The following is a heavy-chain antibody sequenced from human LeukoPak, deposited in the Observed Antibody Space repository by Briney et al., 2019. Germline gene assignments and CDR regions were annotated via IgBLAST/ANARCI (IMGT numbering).Heavy chain of an antibody. CDR2: ISSSGSTI. Sequence: GGSLRLSCAASGFTFRDYYMSWMRQAPGKGLEGVSYISSSGSTIYYADSVKGRFTISRDNAKNALYLQMNSLRAEDTAVYYCARDRIPPYYYYYYGMDVWGQGTTVTVSS. V-gene: IGHV3-11*01. CDR1: GFTFRDYY. CDR3: ARDRIPPYYYYYYGMDV. J-gene: IGHJ6*02.